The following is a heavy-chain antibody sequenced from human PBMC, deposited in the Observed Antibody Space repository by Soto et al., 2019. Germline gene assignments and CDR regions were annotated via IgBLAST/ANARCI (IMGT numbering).Heavy chain of an antibody. J-gene: IGHJ5*02. D-gene: IGHD2-2*01. CDR3: AWVRGNQLLGWFDP. V-gene: IGHV4-31*03. CDR2: IYHSGTT. CDR1: GGSISSGGYY. Sequence: QVQLQESGPGLVKPSQTLSLTCTVSGGSISSGGYYWSWIRQHPGKGLEWIGYIYHSGTTYYNPSLKRRVTISVDTSKNQFSLKLTSVTAADTAVYYCAWVRGNQLLGWFDPWGQGTLVTVSS.